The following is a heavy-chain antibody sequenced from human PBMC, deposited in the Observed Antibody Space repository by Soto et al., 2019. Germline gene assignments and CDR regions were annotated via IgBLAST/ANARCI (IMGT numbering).Heavy chain of an antibody. V-gene: IGHV2-70*11. D-gene: IGHD2-21*01. CDR2: IDWDDRK. CDR1: GFSLTTSRMC. J-gene: IGHJ4*02. CDR3: SPIQIPSAPDY. Sequence: KSGPTLVNPTQTLTLTCTFSGFSLTTSRMCVTWIRQPPGKALEWLARIDWDDRKYYTTSLKTRLTISKDTTKNQVVLTMTHMDPFDTATYYCSPIQIPSAPDYWGQGAPVTVSS.